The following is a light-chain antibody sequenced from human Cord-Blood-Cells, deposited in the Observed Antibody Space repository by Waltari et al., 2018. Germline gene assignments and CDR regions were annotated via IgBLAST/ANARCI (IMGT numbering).Light chain of an antibody. V-gene: IGLV2-14*01. CDR2: DVS. CDR1: SRDVGCYIY. CDR3: SSYTSSSTL. Sequence: QSALTPPASVSGSPGQSITISCTGTSRDVGCYIYVSWYQQHPGKAPKLMIYDVSNRPSGVSNRFSGSKSVNTASLTISGLQAEDEADYYCSSYTSSSTLFGGGTKLTVL. J-gene: IGLJ3*02.